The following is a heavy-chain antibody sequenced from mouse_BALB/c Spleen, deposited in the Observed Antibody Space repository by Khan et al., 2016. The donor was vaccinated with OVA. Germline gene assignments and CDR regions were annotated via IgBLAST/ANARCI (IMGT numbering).Heavy chain of an antibody. CDR2: IYPGSDNA. Sequence: QVQLQQSGPELVKPGASVKMSCKASGYTFTSYVITWVQQRPGQGLEWIGAIYPGSDNAYYTERFKGQATLSADKSTNTTHMQLSSLTSEDSAVYFGARGYGYYVYFDYWGQGTTLTVSS. CDR1: GYTFTSYV. V-gene: IGHV1-81*01. J-gene: IGHJ2*01. D-gene: IGHD2-3*01. CDR3: ARGYGYYVYFDY.